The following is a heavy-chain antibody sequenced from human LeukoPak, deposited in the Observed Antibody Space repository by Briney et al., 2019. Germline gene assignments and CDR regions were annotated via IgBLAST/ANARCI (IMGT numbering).Heavy chain of an antibody. V-gene: IGHV3-21*05. Sequence: GGSLRLSCATSGFTFSSFSMNWVRQAPGKGLEWVSYIRGGSSDIHYADSVKGRFTISRDDAKNSLYLQMNSLRAEDTAVYYCARGHDYGDYWGQGTLVTVSS. J-gene: IGHJ4*02. CDR1: GFTFSSFS. CDR3: ARGHDYGDY. CDR2: IRGGSSDI.